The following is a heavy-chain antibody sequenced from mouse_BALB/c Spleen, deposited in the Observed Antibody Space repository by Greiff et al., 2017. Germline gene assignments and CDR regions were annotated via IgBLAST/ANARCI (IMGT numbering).Heavy chain of an antibody. D-gene: IGHD2-10*02. CDR1: GFTFSSYG. V-gene: IGHV5-6-3*01. Sequence: EVHLVESGGGLVQPGGSLKLSCAASGFTFSSYGMSWVRQTPDKRLELVATINSNGGSTYYPDSVKGRFTISRDNAKNTLYLQMSSLKSEDTAMYYCARSYGNYVYYAMDYWGQGTSVTVSS. J-gene: IGHJ4*01. CDR2: INSNGGST. CDR3: ARSYGNYVYYAMDY.